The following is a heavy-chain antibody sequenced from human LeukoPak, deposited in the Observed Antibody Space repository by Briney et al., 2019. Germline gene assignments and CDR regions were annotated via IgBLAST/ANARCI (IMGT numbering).Heavy chain of an antibody. V-gene: IGHV4-34*01. CDR3: ARGLYSSSPMSDY. D-gene: IGHD6-6*01. CDR1: GGSISSYY. J-gene: IGHJ4*02. CDR2: INHSGST. Sequence: SETLSLTCTVSGGSISSYYCSWIRQPPGKGLEWIGEINHSGSTNYNPSLKSRVTISVDTSKNQFSLKLSSVTAADTAVYYCARGLYSSSPMSDYWGQGTLVTVSS.